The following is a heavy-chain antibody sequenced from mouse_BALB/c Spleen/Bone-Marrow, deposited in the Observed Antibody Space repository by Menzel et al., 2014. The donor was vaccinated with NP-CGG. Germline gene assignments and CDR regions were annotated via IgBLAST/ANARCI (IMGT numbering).Heavy chain of an antibody. Sequence: VKLVESGPGLVAPSQSLSITCTVSGFSLXTYGVHWVRQPPGKGLEWLVVIWSGGNTTYNSALKSRLSISKDNSKSQVFLKMNSLQTDDTAMYYCARNPYGNYAMDYWGQGTSVTVSS. J-gene: IGHJ4*01. CDR2: IWSGGNT. D-gene: IGHD2-10*02. CDR1: GFSLXTYG. CDR3: ARNPYGNYAMDY. V-gene: IGHV2-6*02.